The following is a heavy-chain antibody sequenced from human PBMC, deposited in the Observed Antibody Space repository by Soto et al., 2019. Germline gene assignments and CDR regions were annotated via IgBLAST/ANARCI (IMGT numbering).Heavy chain of an antibody. CDR1: GFTFSSYG. Sequence: GGSLRLSCAASGFTFSSYGMHWVRQAPGKGLEWVAVIWYDGSNKYYADSVKGRFTISRDNSKNTLYLQMNSLRAEDTAVYYCAREGGYGTAMVYYYYGMDVWGQGTTVTVSS. D-gene: IGHD5-18*01. J-gene: IGHJ6*02. V-gene: IGHV3-33*01. CDR3: AREGGYGTAMVYYYYGMDV. CDR2: IWYDGSNK.